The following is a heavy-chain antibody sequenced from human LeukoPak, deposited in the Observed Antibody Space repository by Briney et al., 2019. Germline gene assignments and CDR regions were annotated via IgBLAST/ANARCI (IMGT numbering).Heavy chain of an antibody. V-gene: IGHV3-15*01. Sequence: GGSLRLSCAASGFTFSNAWMSWVRQAPGKGLEWVGLIKSKTDGGTTDYAAPVKGRLTISIDDSKNTLCLQMNSLKTEDTAVYYCTTLQVAARLPWGQGTLVTVSS. CDR2: IKSKTDGGTT. CDR3: TTLQVAARLP. J-gene: IGHJ5*02. D-gene: IGHD6-13*01. CDR1: GFTFSNAW.